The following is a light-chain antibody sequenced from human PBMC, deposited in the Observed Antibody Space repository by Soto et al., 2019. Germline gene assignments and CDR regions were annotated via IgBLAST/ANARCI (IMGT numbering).Light chain of an antibody. CDR1: SSDVGGYNY. CDR2: DVS. CDR3: CSYAGSPRYV. J-gene: IGLJ1*01. Sequence: QSVPTQPRSVSGSPGQSVTISCTGTSSDVGGYNYVSWYQQHPGKAPKVMIYDVSERPSGVPDRFSGSKSGNTASLTISGLQAEDEADYYCCSYAGSPRYVFGTGTKSPS. V-gene: IGLV2-11*01.